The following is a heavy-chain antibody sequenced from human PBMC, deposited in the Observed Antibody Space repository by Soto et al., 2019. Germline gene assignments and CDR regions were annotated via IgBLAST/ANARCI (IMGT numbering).Heavy chain of an antibody. CDR2: IYPGDSDT. CDR1: GYSFTSYW. Sequence: PGESLKISCKGSGYSFTSYWIGWVRQMPGKGLEWMGIIYPGDSDTRYSPSFQGQVTISADKPISTAYLQWSSLKASDTAMYYCARQAVATITEAANDAFDIWGQGTMVTVSS. J-gene: IGHJ3*02. CDR3: ARQAVATITEAANDAFDI. D-gene: IGHD5-12*01. V-gene: IGHV5-51*01.